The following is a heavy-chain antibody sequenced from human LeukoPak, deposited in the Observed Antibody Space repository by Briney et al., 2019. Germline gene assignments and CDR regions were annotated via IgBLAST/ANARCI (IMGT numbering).Heavy chain of an antibody. CDR2: ISSSSSDI. CDR1: EFSVSRFG. CDR3: ATGYSGYHSNYYYMDV. V-gene: IGHV3-21*01. D-gene: IGHD5-12*01. Sequence: GGSLRLSCAVSEFSVSRFGMTWVRQAPGKGLEWVSSISSSSSDIYYVDSVKGRFTISRDNSKNSLYLQMNSLRAEDTAVYYCATGYSGYHSNYYYMDVWGKGTTVTVSS. J-gene: IGHJ6*03.